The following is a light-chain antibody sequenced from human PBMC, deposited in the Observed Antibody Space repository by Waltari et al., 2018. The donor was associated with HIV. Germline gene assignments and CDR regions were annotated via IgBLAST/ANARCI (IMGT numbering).Light chain of an antibody. CDR2: ANT. CDR3: QSYDKFLSAWI. Sequence: VLTQPPSVSGAPGQRVNISCAGSASNIGAAYRVHWYRLVPGSAPKLLIFANTFRPSGVPDRFSGSRSGTSASLAISGLQTEDEADYFCQSYDKFLSAWIFGGGTRVTVL. CDR1: ASNIGAAYR. J-gene: IGLJ2*01. V-gene: IGLV1-40*01.